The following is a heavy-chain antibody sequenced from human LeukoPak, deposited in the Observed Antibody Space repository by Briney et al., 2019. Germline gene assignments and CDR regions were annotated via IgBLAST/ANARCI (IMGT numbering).Heavy chain of an antibody. CDR2: FYIAGST. CDR3: ARGAPDYYHYMDV. V-gene: IGHV4-4*07. CDR1: HGSTTGCF. Sequence: PSETLSLTCTVSHGSTTGCFWNWIRQPAGKGLEWIGRFYIAGSTIYNPSLRSRVTMSIDTSKTQFSLELHSVTAADTAVYYCARGAPDYYHYMDVWGKGTAVIVSS. J-gene: IGHJ6*03.